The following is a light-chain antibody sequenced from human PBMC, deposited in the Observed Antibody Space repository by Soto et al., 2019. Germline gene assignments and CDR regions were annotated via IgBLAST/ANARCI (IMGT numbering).Light chain of an antibody. Sequence: QSVLTQPASVSGSPGQSIYISCTGTSSDVGGYNYVSWYQQHPGKAPKLMIYEVSNRPSGVSNRFSVSKSGNTASLTISGLQAEDEADYYCSSYTSSSTYVFGTGTKVTVL. V-gene: IGLV2-14*01. CDR1: SSDVGGYNY. CDR3: SSYTSSSTYV. J-gene: IGLJ1*01. CDR2: EVS.